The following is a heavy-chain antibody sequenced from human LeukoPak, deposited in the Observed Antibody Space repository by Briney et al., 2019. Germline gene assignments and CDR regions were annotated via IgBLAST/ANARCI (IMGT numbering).Heavy chain of an antibody. CDR1: GFTVSSNY. CDR2: LYSGGST. V-gene: IGHV3-53*01. J-gene: IGHJ3*02. D-gene: IGHD2-21*01. CDR3: ASSIVVTDRGLVAFDI. Sequence: GGSLRLSCSAYGFTVSSNYMSWVRQAPGKGLEWVSVLYSGGSTYYAYSVKGRFTISRDNSKNTLYLQMNSLRAEDTAVYYCASSIVVTDRGLVAFDIWGQGTMVTVSS.